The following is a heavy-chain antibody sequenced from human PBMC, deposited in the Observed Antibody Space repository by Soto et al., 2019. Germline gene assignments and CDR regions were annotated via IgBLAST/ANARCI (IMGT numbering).Heavy chain of an antibody. V-gene: IGHV3-66*02. CDR2: FYSGGST. D-gene: IGHD1-20*01. Sequence: PGGSLRLSCADSRFTVITNYMSWVRQAPGKGLEWVSVFYSGGSTYYTDSVKGRFTISRDNSKNTLYLEMNSLTSEDTAVYYCALDNIPGAPDYFDHWGQGTLVTVSS. CDR3: ALDNIPGAPDYFDH. J-gene: IGHJ4*02. CDR1: RFTVITNY.